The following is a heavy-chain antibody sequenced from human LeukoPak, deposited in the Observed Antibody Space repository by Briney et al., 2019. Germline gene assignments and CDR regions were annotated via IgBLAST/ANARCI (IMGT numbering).Heavy chain of an antibody. CDR2: ISAYNGNT. Sequence: ASVKVSCKASGYTFTGYGISWVRQAPGHGLEWMGWISAYNGNTNYAQKLQGRVTMTTDTSTSTAYMELRSLRSDDTAVYYCARVGYCSSTSCYRYYYYYGMDVWGQGTTVTVSS. V-gene: IGHV1-18*01. D-gene: IGHD2-2*01. CDR3: ARVGYCSSTSCYRYYYYYGMDV. J-gene: IGHJ6*02. CDR1: GYTFTGYG.